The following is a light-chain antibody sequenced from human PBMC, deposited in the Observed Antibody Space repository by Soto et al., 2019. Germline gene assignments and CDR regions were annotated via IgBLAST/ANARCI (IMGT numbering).Light chain of an antibody. CDR2: EVS. J-gene: IGLJ3*02. CDR3: CSYAGNNSLV. Sequence: QSALTQPASVSGSHGQSITISCTGTGSNVGSYNFVSWYRQYPGKAPELIIYEVSQRPSTFFNRFSGSKSGNTASLTVSGLQFDDEADYYCCSYAGNNSLVFGGGTKVTVL. V-gene: IGLV2-23*02. CDR1: GSNVGSYNF.